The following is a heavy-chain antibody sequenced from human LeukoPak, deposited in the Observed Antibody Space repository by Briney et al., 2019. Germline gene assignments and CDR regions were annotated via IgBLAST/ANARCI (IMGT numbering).Heavy chain of an antibody. D-gene: IGHD1-26*01. CDR1: GYTLTELS. Sequence: ASVKVSCKASGYTLTELSMHWVRQAPGRGLEWMGGFDPEDGETIYAQKFQGRVTMTEDTSTDTAYMELSSLRSEDTAVYYCATDIPSIGLVESYWGQGTLVTVSS. V-gene: IGHV1-24*01. CDR2: FDPEDGET. J-gene: IGHJ4*02. CDR3: ATDIPSIGLVESY.